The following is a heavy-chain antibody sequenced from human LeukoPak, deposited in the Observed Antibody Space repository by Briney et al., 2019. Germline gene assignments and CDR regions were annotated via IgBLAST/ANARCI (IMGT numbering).Heavy chain of an antibody. CDR1: GFTFTNYA. D-gene: IGHD3-10*01. CDR2: ISSNDDTT. Sequence: PGGSLRHSCSPSGFTFTNYALYWVRQAPGRGLSYVSAISSNDDTTYYAVSVRGRFTISRDNSKNSMYLQMSSLRAEDTAIYYCAEVESSYCRIWGQGTLVTVSS. J-gene: IGHJ4*02. V-gene: IGHV3-64*04. CDR3: AEVESSYCRI.